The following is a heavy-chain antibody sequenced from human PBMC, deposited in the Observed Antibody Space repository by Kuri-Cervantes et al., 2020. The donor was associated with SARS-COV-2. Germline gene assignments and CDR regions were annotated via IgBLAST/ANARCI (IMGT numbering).Heavy chain of an antibody. J-gene: IGHJ4*02. CDR1: GFTFGDYA. CDR3: TRDNFWSGYSGY. V-gene: IGHV3-49*04. D-gene: IGHD3-3*01. Sequence: GESLKISCTASGFTFGDYAMSWVRQAPGKGLEWVGFIRSKAYGGTTEYAASVKGRFTISRDDSKSIAYLQMNSLETEDTAVYYCTRDNFWSGYSGYWGQGTLVTVSS. CDR2: IRSKAYGGTT.